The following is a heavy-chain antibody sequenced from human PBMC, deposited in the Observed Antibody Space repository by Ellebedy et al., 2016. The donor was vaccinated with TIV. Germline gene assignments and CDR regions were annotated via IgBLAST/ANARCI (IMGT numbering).Heavy chain of an antibody. V-gene: IGHV3-30*02. J-gene: IGHJ4*02. CDR1: GFTFSSYG. D-gene: IGHD3-22*01. Sequence: GESLKISCAASGFTFSSYGMHWVRQAPGKGLEWVAFIRYDGSNKYYADSVKSRFTISRDNSKNTLYLQMNSLRAEDTAVYYCAKDLGDGSGSSFDYWGQGTLVTVSS. CDR2: IRYDGSNK. CDR3: AKDLGDGSGSSFDY.